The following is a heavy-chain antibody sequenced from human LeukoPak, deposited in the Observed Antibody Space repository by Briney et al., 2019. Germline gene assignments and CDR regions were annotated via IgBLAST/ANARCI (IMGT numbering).Heavy chain of an antibody. V-gene: IGHV3-23*01. Sequence: GGSLRLSCAASGFTFSSYAMSWVRQAPGKGLEWVSAISGSGTSTYYADSVKGRFTISRDNSENTLYLQMNSLRAGDTAVFYCAKDTRPLYWGQGTLVTVSS. CDR3: AKDTRPLY. D-gene: IGHD1-1*01. CDR1: GFTFSSYA. CDR2: ISGSGTST. J-gene: IGHJ4*02.